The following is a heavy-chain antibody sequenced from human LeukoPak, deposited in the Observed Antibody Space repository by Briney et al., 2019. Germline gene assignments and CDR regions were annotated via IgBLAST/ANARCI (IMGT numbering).Heavy chain of an antibody. D-gene: IGHD2-21*01. CDR1: GFXFSSYA. J-gene: IGHJ4*02. CDR2: ITGGGSRT. V-gene: IGHV3-23*01. Sequence: GGSLRLSCATSGFXFSSYAMSWVRQAPGKGLEWVSGITGGGSRTYYGDSVKGRFTISRDNSRNTLYLQMNSLRAEDTAVYYCAKRGEIPAFDYWGQGTLVTVSS. CDR3: AKRGEIPAFDY.